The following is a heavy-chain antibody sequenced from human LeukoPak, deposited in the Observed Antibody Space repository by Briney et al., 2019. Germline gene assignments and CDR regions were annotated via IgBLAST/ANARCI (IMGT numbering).Heavy chain of an antibody. V-gene: IGHV4-30-2*01. CDR3: ASYYYDSSGYASYYFDY. CDR1: GGSISSGGYS. CDR2: IYHSGST. D-gene: IGHD3-22*01. J-gene: IGHJ4*02. Sequence: SSETLSLTCAVSGGSISSGGYSWSWIRQPPGKGLEWIGYIYHSGSTYYNPSLKSRVTLSVDRSKNQFSLKLSSVTAADTAVYYCASYYYDSSGYASYYFDYWGQGTLVTVSS.